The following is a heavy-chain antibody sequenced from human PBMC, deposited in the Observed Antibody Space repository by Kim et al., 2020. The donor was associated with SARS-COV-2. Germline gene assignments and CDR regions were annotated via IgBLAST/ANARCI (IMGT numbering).Heavy chain of an antibody. V-gene: IGHV6-1*01. CDR2: K. CDR3: ARGWLRGGFDP. D-gene: IGHD5-12*01. Sequence: KDFAVSLERRITIDPDTSKNQFSLQLNSVTPDDTAVYYCARGWLRGGFDPWGQGTLVTVSS. J-gene: IGHJ5*02.